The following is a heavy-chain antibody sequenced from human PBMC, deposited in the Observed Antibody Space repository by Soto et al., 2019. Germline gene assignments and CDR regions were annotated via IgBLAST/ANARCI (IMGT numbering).Heavy chain of an antibody. CDR2: ISSGSSYI. CDR1: GFTFSSYG. D-gene: IGHD3-22*01. J-gene: IGHJ4*02. V-gene: IGHV3-21*06. Sequence: PGGSLRLASAASGFTFSSYGMSGVLQATGKGLEWVASISSGSSYIYSADSVKGRFTITRDNPKNSLYLQMNSLRAEDTAMYYSARAKYYDNTGFYSGFAFWGQGTLVPVSS. CDR3: ARAKYYDNTGFYSGFAF.